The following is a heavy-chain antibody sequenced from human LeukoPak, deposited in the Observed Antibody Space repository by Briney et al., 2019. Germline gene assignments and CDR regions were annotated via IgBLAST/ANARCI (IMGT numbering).Heavy chain of an antibody. V-gene: IGHV4-34*01. CDR2: INRSGST. J-gene: IGHJ4*02. CDR3: ARGDDFWSVKDY. Sequence: SETLSLTCAVYGGSFSGYYWSWIRQPPGKGLEWIGEINRSGSTNYNPSLKSRVTISVDTSKNQFSLKLSSVTAADTAVYYCARGDDFWSVKDYWGQGTLVTVSS. CDR1: GGSFSGYY. D-gene: IGHD3-3*01.